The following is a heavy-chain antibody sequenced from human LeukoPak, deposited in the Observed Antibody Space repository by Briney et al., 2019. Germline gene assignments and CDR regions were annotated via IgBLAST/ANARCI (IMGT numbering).Heavy chain of an antibody. D-gene: IGHD3-10*01. V-gene: IGHV1-18*01. J-gene: IGHJ6*02. CDR1: GYTFTSYG. Sequence: ASVKVSCKASGYTFTSYGISWVRQAPGQGLDWLGWISAYNGNTNYAQKLQGRVTMTTDTSTSTAYMELRSLRSDDTAVYYCARDLWFGETTYYYYYGMDVWGQGTTVTVSS. CDR3: ARDLWFGETTYYYYYGMDV. CDR2: ISAYNGNT.